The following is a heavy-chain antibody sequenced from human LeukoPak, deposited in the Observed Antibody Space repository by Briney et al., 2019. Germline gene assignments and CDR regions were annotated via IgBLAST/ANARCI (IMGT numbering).Heavy chain of an antibody. J-gene: IGHJ4*02. CDR1: GFTFSSYW. V-gene: IGHV3-7*03. Sequence: GGSLRLSCAASGFTFSSYWMCWVRQAPGKGLEWVANIKQDGSEKYYVDSVKGRFTISRDNAKNSLYLQMNSLRAEDTAVYYCARADRMYYYGSGKSYWGQGTLVTVSS. D-gene: IGHD3-10*01. CDR3: ARADRMYYYGSGKSY. CDR2: IKQDGSEK.